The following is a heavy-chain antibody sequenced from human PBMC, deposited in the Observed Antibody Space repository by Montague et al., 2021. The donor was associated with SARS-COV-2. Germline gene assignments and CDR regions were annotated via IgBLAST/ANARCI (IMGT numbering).Heavy chain of an antibody. Sequence: SLRLSCPASGFTFSSYAMHWVRQAPGKGLEWVAVISYDGSNKYYADSVKGRFTISRDNSKNTLYLQMNSLRAEDTAVYYCARDDPMTTNDYWGQGTLVTVSS. CDR2: ISYDGSNK. V-gene: IGHV3-30*04. J-gene: IGHJ4*02. D-gene: IGHD4-17*01. CDR1: GFTFSSYA. CDR3: ARDDPMTTNDY.